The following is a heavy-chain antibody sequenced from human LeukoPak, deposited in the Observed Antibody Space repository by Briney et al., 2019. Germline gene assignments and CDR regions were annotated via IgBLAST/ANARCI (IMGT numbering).Heavy chain of an antibody. CDR3: TTEITMVRGVIIRRRKVPVDY. CDR1: GFTFSNAW. J-gene: IGHJ4*02. CDR2: IKSKTDGGTT. V-gene: IGHV3-15*01. D-gene: IGHD3-10*01. Sequence: MSGGSLRLSCAASGFTFSNAWMSWVRQAPGKGLEWVGRIKSKTDGGTTDYAAPVKGRFTISRDDSKNTLYLQMNSLKTEDTAVYYCTTEITMVRGVIIRRRKVPVDYWGQGTLVTVSS.